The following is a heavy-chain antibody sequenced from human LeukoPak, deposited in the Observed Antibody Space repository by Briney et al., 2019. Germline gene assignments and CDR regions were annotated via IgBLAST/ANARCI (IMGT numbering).Heavy chain of an antibody. CDR2: IWDDGSNK. CDR3: ARDLGYSSSWYWGDYFDY. V-gene: IGHV3-33*01. J-gene: IGHJ4*02. Sequence: PGRSLRLSCAASGFTFSSYGMHWVRQAPGKGLEWVAVIWDDGSNKYYADSVKGRFTISRDNSKNTLYLQMNSLRAEDTAVYYCARDLGYSSSWYWGDYFDYWGQGTLVTVSS. D-gene: IGHD6-13*01. CDR1: GFTFSSYG.